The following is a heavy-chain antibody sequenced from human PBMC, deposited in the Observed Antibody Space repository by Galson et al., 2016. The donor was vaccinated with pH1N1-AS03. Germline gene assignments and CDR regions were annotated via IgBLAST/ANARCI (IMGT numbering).Heavy chain of an antibody. J-gene: IGHJ4*02. CDR3: ARGGRPVGTEVKQGFDD. CDR2: FNPYIGCA. Sequence: SVKVSCKASGYTFMYSPIHWVRQAPGQGLQWVGGFNPYIGCAIYAPMFQGRVSITSDTSTSTAYMDLNSLRSDDTAVYYCARGGRPVGTEVKQGFDDWAQGTLVTVSS. CDR1: GYTFMYSP. V-gene: IGHV1-2*02. D-gene: IGHD1-14*01.